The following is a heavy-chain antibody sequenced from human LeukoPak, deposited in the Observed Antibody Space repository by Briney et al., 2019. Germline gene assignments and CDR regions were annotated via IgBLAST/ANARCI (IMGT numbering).Heavy chain of an antibody. CDR2: IYYSGST. Sequence: PSETLSLTCTVSGGSISTSNYYWGWIRQPPGKGLEWIGNIYYSGSTYYNPSLKSRVTISVDTSKNQFSLKLSSVTAADTAVYYCARERRDGYNHYYYYNYMDVWGKGTTVTVSS. D-gene: IGHD5-24*01. V-gene: IGHV4-39*07. J-gene: IGHJ6*03. CDR1: GGSISTSNYY. CDR3: ARERRDGYNHYYYYNYMDV.